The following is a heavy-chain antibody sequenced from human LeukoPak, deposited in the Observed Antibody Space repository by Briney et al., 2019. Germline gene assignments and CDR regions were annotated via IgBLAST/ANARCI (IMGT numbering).Heavy chain of an antibody. D-gene: IGHD3-9*01. CDR2: IYSGGST. Sequence: GGSLRLSCAASGFTVSSNYMSWVRQAPGKGLEWVSVIYSGGSTYYADSVKGRFTISRDNSKNTLYLQMNSLRAEDTAVYYCARADDILTGFGIDYWGQGTLVTVSS. CDR3: ARADDILTGFGIDY. J-gene: IGHJ4*02. CDR1: GFTVSSNY. V-gene: IGHV3-53*01.